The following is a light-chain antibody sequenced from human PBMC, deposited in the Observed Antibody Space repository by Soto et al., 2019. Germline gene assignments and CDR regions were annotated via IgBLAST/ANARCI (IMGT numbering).Light chain of an antibody. CDR1: SSDVGGYNY. Sequence: QSVLTQPPSASGSPGQSVTISCTGTSSDVGGYNYVSWYQQHPGKAPKLMISEVSKRPSEVPDRFSGSKSGNTASLTVSGLQAEDEADYYCSSYAGSNNLGVFGTGTKLPVL. V-gene: IGLV2-8*01. CDR2: EVS. J-gene: IGLJ1*01. CDR3: SSYAGSNNLGV.